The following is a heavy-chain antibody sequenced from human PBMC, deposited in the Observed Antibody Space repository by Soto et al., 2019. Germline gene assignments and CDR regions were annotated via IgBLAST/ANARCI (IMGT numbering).Heavy chain of an antibody. CDR2: IYPDDSDT. CDR1: GYSFRNYW. D-gene: IGHD3-10*01. J-gene: IGHJ3*02. CDR3: ARPYFYGSGKIPDAFDI. V-gene: IGHV5-51*01. Sequence: GESLKLSCKGSGYSFRNYWIAWVRQMPGKGLEWMGIIYPDDSDTKYSPSFQGQVTISADKSISTAYLQWSSLKASDTAMYYCARPYFYGSGKIPDAFDIWGQGTMVTVS.